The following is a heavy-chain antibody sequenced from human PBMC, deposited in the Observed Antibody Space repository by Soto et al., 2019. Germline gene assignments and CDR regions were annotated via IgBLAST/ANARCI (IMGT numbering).Heavy chain of an antibody. CDR2: IYYSGST. J-gene: IGHJ4*02. V-gene: IGHV4-59*01. CDR1: GGSISSYY. Sequence: SETLSLTCTVSGGSISSYYWSWIRQPPGKGLEWIGYIYYSGSTNYNPSLKSRVTISVDTSKNQFSLKLSSVTAADTAVYYCARAAEGVARPYYFDYWGQGTLVTVSS. CDR3: ARAAEGVARPYYFDY. D-gene: IGHD2-15*01.